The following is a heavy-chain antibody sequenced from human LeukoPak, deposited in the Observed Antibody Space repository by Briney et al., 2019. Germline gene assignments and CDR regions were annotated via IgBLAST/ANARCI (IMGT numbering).Heavy chain of an antibody. J-gene: IGHJ5*02. CDR2: IYYSGSI. V-gene: IGHV4-59*01. CDR3: ARTFFTETWFDP. D-gene: IGHD2/OR15-2a*01. Sequence: SSESLSLTCSVSGGSINSYYWSWIRQPPGKGLEWIGYIYYSGSIKYNPSLKSRVTMSVDTSKNQFSLKLSSVTAADTAVYYCARTFFTETWFDPWGQGTLVTVPS. CDR1: GGSINSYY.